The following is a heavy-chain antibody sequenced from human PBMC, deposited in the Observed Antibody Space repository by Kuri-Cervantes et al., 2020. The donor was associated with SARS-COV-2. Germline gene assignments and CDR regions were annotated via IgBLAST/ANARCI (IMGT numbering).Heavy chain of an antibody. CDR3: ARPQRSSWLGNDGFDI. V-gene: IGHV5-51*01. CDR1: GYSFTSYW. CDR2: IYPGNSDT. J-gene: IGHJ3*02. D-gene: IGHD6-13*01. Sequence: KVSCKGSGYSFTSYWIGWVRQIPGKGLEWMGFIYPGNSDTRYSPYFQGQVTISANKSISTDYLQWSSLNASDTAMYYCARPQRSSWLGNDGFDIWGQGTMVTVSS.